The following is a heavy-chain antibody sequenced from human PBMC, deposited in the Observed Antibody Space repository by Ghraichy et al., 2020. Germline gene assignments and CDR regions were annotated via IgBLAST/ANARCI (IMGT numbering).Heavy chain of an antibody. CDR1: GFTFSSYA. D-gene: IGHD3-10*01. Sequence: GGSLRLSCAASGFTFSSYAMSWVRQAPGKGLEWVSGITITGGDTYYADSVKGRFTISRDNSKNTLYLQMNSLRAEDTAVYYCASSGSYYLAWYDPWGQGTLVTVSS. CDR2: ITITGGDT. J-gene: IGHJ5*02. V-gene: IGHV3-23*01. CDR3: ASSGSYYLAWYDP.